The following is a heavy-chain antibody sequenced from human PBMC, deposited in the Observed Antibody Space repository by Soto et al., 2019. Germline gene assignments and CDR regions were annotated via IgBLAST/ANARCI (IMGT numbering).Heavy chain of an antibody. CDR2: IIPIFGTA. J-gene: IGHJ5*02. Sequence: QVQLVQSGAEVKKPGSSVKVSCKASGGTFSSYAISWVRQAPGQGLEWMGGIIPIFGTANYAQKFQGRVTITADKSTSTAYMELSSLRAEDSAVYYCARDGVLLWFGNPNPRSVDPWGQGTLVTVSS. CDR1: GGTFSSYA. CDR3: ARDGVLLWFGNPNPRSVDP. D-gene: IGHD3-10*01. V-gene: IGHV1-69*06.